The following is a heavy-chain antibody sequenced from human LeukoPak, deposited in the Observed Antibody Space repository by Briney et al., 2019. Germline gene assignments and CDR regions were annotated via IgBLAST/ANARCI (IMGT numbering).Heavy chain of an antibody. J-gene: IGHJ4*02. D-gene: IGHD3-16*01. Sequence: EGSLRLSCTASGFKFSSFSMNWARQAPGKGLERLSYISSTSSAIYYADSVKGRFTISRDNAKNSLYLQMGSLRAEDTAIYYCARVIGSYGDSAYWGQGTLVTVSS. CDR3: ARVIGSYGDSAY. CDR1: GFKFSSFS. CDR2: ISSTSSAI. V-gene: IGHV3-48*04.